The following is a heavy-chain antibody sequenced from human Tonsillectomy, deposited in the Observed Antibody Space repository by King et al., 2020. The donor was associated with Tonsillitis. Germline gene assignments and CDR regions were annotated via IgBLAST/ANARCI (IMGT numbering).Heavy chain of an antibody. J-gene: IGHJ4*02. CDR1: GYTFTNYY. CDR2: INPSGGST. Sequence: VQLVESGAEVKKPGASVKVSCKASGYTFTNYYMHWVRQAPGQGLEWMGIINPSGGSTSYAQKFQGRVSMTRDTSTSTVYMELSSLRSEDTAVYYCAREGGSLKWFGGLEGWGQGTLVTVSS. D-gene: IGHD3-10*01. CDR3: AREGGSLKWFGGLEG. V-gene: IGHV1-46*03.